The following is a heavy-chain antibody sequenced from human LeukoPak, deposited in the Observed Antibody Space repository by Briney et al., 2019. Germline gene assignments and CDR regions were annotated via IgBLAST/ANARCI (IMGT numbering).Heavy chain of an antibody. CDR2: INPSGGRI. D-gene: IGHD1-26*01. CDR1: GYIFSSYY. V-gene: IGHV1-46*01. CDR3: ARGRELLLLDY. Sequence: GASVKVSCKASGYIFSSYYIHWVRQAPGQGLEWMGIINPSGGRISHAQKFQGRVTMTRDTTTNTVYMELSSLRSEDTAVFYCARGRELLLLDYWGQGTLVTVTS. J-gene: IGHJ4*02.